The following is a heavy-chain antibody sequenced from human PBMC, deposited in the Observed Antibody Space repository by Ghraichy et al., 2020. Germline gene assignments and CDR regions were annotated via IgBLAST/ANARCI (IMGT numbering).Heavy chain of an antibody. V-gene: IGHV3-23*01. Sequence: GSLRLSCAASGFTFSSYAMSWVRQAPGKGLEWVSAISGSGGSTYYADSVKGRFIISRDNSKNTLYLQMNSLRAEDTAVYYCAKLAAPYPIFDYWGQGTLVTVSS. J-gene: IGHJ4*02. CDR2: ISGSGGST. CDR3: AKLAAPYPIFDY. D-gene: IGHD6-25*01. CDR1: GFTFSSYA.